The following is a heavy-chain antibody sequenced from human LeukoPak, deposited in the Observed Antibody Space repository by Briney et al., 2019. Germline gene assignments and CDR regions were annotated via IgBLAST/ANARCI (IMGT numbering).Heavy chain of an antibody. CDR1: GGSFSGYY. CDR3: AGSGAPFDY. CDR2: INHSGST. J-gene: IGHJ4*02. V-gene: IGHV4-34*01. Sequence: PSETLSLTCAVYGGSFSGYYWSWIRQPPGKGLEWIGEINHSGSTNYNPSLKSRVTISVDTSKNQFSLKLSSVTAADTAVYYCAGSGAPFDYWGQGTLVTVSS.